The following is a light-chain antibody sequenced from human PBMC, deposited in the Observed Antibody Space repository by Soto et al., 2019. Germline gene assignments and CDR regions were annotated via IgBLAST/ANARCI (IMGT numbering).Light chain of an antibody. Sequence: EIVVTQSPATLSVSPGERATLSCRAGQSVSINLAWYQQKPGQAPRLLIYGASTRTTGIPARFSGSGSGTEFTPTISSLQSEDFAVYYCQQYNNWPQTFGQGTKVEIK. V-gene: IGKV3-15*01. CDR2: GAS. CDR1: QSVSIN. CDR3: QQYNNWPQT. J-gene: IGKJ1*01.